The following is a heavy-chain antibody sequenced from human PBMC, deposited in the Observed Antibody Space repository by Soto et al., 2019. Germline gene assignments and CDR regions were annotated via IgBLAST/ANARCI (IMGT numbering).Heavy chain of an antibody. D-gene: IGHD2-2*01. CDR2: IYYTGAN. CDR1: GGSISGDDFY. V-gene: IGHV4-30-4*01. CDR3: ARALAYCSSSRCDYWFDP. Sequence: QVQLQESGPGLVKPSQTLSLTCTVSGGSISGDDFYWSWIRQPPGKGLEWIGYIYYTGANYYNPSLKSRVSLSLNTSKNQFSLRLSSMTAADAAVYYCARALAYCSSSRCDYWFDPWGQGTLVTVSS. J-gene: IGHJ5*02.